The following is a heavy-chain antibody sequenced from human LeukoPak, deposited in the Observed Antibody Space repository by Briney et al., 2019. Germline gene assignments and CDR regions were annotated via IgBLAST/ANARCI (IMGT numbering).Heavy chain of an antibody. CDR3: ARAAHYDYVWGRSLDAFGI. CDR1: GGSISSSNW. J-gene: IGHJ3*02. D-gene: IGHD3-16*01. Sequence: SGTLSLTCAVSGGSISSSNWWSWVRQPPGKGLEWIGEIYHSGSTNYNPSLKSRVTISVDKSKNQFSLKLSSVTAADTAVYYCARAAHYDYVWGRSLDAFGIWGQGTMVTVSS. CDR2: IYHSGST. V-gene: IGHV4-4*02.